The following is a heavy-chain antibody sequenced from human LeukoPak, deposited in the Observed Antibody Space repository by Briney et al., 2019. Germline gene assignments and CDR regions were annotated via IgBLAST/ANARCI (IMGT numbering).Heavy chain of an antibody. J-gene: IGHJ4*02. CDR2: IYHRGST. Sequence: PSETLSLTCTVSGYSISRGYYWGWIWQPPGKGLEWIGSIYHRGSTYYNPSLKSRVTISVDTSKNQFSLKLSSVTAADTAVYYCARAISTVAGGGTFDYWGQGTLVTVSS. D-gene: IGHD6-19*01. CDR1: GYSISRGYY. V-gene: IGHV4-38-2*02. CDR3: ARAISTVAGGGTFDY.